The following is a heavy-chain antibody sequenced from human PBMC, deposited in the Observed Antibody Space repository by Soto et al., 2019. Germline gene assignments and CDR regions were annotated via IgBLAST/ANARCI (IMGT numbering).Heavy chain of an antibody. CDR2: ISSSSSYI. CDR3: ARDPIAAAGKVFNWFDP. CDR1: GFTFSSYI. Sequence: PGGSMRLSCAASGFTFSSYIMNWVRQAPGKGLEWVSSISSSSSYIYYADSVKGRFTISRDNAKNSLYLQMNSLRAEDTAVYYCARDPIAAAGKVFNWFDPWGQGTLVTVSS. J-gene: IGHJ5*02. V-gene: IGHV3-21*01. D-gene: IGHD6-13*01.